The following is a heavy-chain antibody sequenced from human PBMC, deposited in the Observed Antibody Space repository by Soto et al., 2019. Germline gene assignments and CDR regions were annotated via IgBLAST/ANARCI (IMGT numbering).Heavy chain of an antibody. CDR1: GGSFSGYY. Sequence: PSETLSLTCAVYGGSFSGYYWSWIRQPPGKGLEWIGEINHSGSTNYNPSLKSRVTISVDTSKNQFSLKLSSVTAADTAVYYCARGGGTITMVRGATSPYYYYGMDVWGQGTTVTVSS. CDR3: ARGGGTITMVRGATSPYYYYGMDV. CDR2: INHSGST. D-gene: IGHD3-10*01. V-gene: IGHV4-34*01. J-gene: IGHJ6*02.